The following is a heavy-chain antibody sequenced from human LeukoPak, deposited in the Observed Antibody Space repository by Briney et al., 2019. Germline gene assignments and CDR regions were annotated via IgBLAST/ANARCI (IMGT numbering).Heavy chain of an antibody. CDR1: GGTFSSYA. D-gene: IGHD6-19*01. J-gene: IGHJ5*02. Sequence: GSSVKVSCKASGGTFSSYAISWVRQAPGQGLEWMGGIIPIFGTANYAQKFQGRVTITTDESTSTAYMELSSLRSEDTAVYYCALSYSSGWYGNNWFDPWGQGTLVTVSS. CDR2: IIPIFGTA. V-gene: IGHV1-69*05. CDR3: ALSYSSGWYGNNWFDP.